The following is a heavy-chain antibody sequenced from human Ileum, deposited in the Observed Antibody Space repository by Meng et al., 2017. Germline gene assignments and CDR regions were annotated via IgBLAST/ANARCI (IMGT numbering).Heavy chain of an antibody. V-gene: IGHV4-31*01. J-gene: IGHJ2*01. CDR2: MYYSGST. CDR1: GVSISSNVNY. CDR3: ARNDLAFWYFDL. Sequence: GPLQESGPGLVMPSQTLSLPCIVSGVSISSNVNYWSWIRQHPGKGLEWLGYMYYSGSTYYNPSINTPITISLDTSKNQFSLRLDSVTAADTAVYFCARNDLAFWYFDLWGRGTLVTVSS. D-gene: IGHD3-3*01.